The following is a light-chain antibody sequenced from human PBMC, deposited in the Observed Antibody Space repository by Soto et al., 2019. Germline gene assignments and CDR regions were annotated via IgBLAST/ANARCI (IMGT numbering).Light chain of an antibody. CDR1: QSVSSN. CDR3: QQYKNWPPWA. CDR2: GAS. J-gene: IGKJ1*01. Sequence: EIVMTQSPATLSVSPGERATLSCRASQSVSSNLAWYQQKPGQDPRLLIYGASTRATGIPAMFSGSGSGTEFTLTISSLQFEYFAAYYCQQYKNWPPWAFGQVTKVEIK. V-gene: IGKV3-15*01.